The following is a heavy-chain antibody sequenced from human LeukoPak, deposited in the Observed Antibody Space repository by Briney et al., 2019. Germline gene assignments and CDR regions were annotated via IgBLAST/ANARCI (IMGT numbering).Heavy chain of an antibody. Sequence: GGSPRLSCAASGFTFSSYAMSWVRQAPGKGLEWVSAISGSGGSTYYADSVKGRFTISRDNSKNTLYLQMNSLRAEDTAVYYCAKSALTFTYYYGSGSYYNAYFDYWGQGTLVTVSS. J-gene: IGHJ4*02. V-gene: IGHV3-23*01. CDR3: AKSALTFTYYYGSGSYYNAYFDY. CDR2: ISGSGGST. D-gene: IGHD3-10*01. CDR1: GFTFSSYA.